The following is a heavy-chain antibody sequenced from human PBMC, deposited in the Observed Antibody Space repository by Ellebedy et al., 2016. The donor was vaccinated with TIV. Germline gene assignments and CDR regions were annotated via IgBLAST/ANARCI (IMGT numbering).Heavy chain of an antibody. V-gene: IGHV3-23*01. CDR3: AGRSGTYSDAFDI. D-gene: IGHD1-26*01. CDR1: GFTFSSYA. CDR2: ISGSGDST. Sequence: GESLKISXAASGFTFSSYAMSWVRQAPGKGLEWVSAISGSGDSTYYADSVKGRFTISRDNSKNTLYLQMNSLRAEDTAVYYCAGRSGTYSDAFDIWGQGTMVTVSS. J-gene: IGHJ3*02.